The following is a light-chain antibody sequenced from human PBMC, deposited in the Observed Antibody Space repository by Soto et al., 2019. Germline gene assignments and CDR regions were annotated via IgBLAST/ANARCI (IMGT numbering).Light chain of an antibody. Sequence: DIQMTQSPSTLSASIGDRVTITCRASQSISSWLAWYQQKPGKAPNLLIYTASNLESGVPSRFSGSGSETEFTLTISSLLPDDSATYYCQQYNRYHLTFGPGTKVDIK. CDR3: QQYNRYHLT. CDR2: TAS. CDR1: QSISSW. V-gene: IGKV1-5*03. J-gene: IGKJ3*01.